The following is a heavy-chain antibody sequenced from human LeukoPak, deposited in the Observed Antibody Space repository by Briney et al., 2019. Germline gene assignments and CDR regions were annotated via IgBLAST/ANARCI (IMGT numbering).Heavy chain of an antibody. D-gene: IGHD4/OR15-4a*01. CDR2: IEYSGRT. CDR1: GASIRGSN. J-gene: IGHJ4*02. V-gene: IGHV4-59*13. CDR3: ARGVYGGYFDQ. Sequence: PSETLSSTAIAPGASIRGSNWGWIRRPPGRDREWNGYIEYSGRTEYKPSLQSRLTISVDTSKNQFSLKVNSVTAADTAVYYCARGVYGGYFDQWGQGALVTVSS.